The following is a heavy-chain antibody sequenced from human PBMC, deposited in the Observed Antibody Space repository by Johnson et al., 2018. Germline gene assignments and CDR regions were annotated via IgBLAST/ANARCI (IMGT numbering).Heavy chain of an antibody. CDR3: ARGRYSRDAFDS. J-gene: IGHJ3*02. V-gene: IGHV4-59*01. Sequence: QVQLQESGPGLVKPSEPLSLSCTVSGGSISTYYWTWIRQPPGKGLEWIVYLYYRGSTNSNPSLKRRVTIPVDTSKNQFPLKLTSVTAAATAVYYCARGRYSRDAFDSWGQGTMVTVSS. D-gene: IGHD6-13*01. CDR2: LYYRGST. CDR1: GGSISTYY.